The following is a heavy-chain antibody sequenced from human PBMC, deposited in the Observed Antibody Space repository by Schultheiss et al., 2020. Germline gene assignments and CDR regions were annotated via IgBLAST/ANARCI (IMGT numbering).Heavy chain of an antibody. CDR3: ARDHTGDYYYGLDV. CDR1: GFTFSSYW. V-gene: IGHV3-74*01. Sequence: GGSLRLSCAASGFTFSSYWMHWVRQAPGKGLVWVSRIKSDGSSTSFADSVKGRFTISRDNAKNTLYLQMNSLRAEDTAVYYCARDHTGDYYYGLDVWGQGTTVTVSS. CDR2: IKSDGSST. J-gene: IGHJ6*02. D-gene: IGHD7-27*01.